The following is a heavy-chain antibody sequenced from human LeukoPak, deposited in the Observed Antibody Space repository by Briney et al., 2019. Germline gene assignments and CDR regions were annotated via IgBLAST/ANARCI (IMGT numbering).Heavy chain of an antibody. J-gene: IGHJ3*02. V-gene: IGHV4-59*08. CDR1: GGSFSSFY. Sequence: SETLSLTCSVSGGSFSSFYWSWIRQSPGKGLEWIGYSLHGGSSNYNPSLKSRVTLSLDASKKQFSLNLASVTAADTAVYYCARRYCSGGSCYRDDAFDIWGQGTMVTVSS. CDR3: ARRYCSGGSCYRDDAFDI. D-gene: IGHD2-15*01. CDR2: SLHGGSS.